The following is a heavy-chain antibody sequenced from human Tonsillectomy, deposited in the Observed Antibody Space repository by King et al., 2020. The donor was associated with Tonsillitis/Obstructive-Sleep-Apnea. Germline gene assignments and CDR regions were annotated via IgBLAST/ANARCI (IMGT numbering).Heavy chain of an antibody. J-gene: IGHJ5*02. Sequence: VQLVESEGGLVQPGGSLRLSCAASGFTFSSYEMNWVRQAPGKGLEWVSYISSSGSTIYYADSVKGRFTISRDNAKNSLYLQMNSLRAEDTAVYYCARDLKRYFGLFDPWGQGTLVTVSS. V-gene: IGHV3-48*03. CDR2: ISSSGSTI. CDR1: GFTFSSYE. CDR3: ARDLKRYFGLFDP. D-gene: IGHD3-9*01.